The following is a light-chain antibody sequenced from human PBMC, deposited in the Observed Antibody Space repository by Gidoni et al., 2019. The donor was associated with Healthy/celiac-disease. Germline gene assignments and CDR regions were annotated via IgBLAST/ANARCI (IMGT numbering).Light chain of an antibody. CDR2: DAS. V-gene: IGKV3-11*01. CDR1: QSVSSY. Sequence: SLLPQSPATLSLSPGERATLTGSTTQSVSSYLAWYQQQHRQAPRLLIYDASNRATGSPARFSGSGSGTEVTLTTSSLEPEDFAVYYCQQRSNWPPTFGPGTKVDIK. CDR3: QQRSNWPPT. J-gene: IGKJ3*01.